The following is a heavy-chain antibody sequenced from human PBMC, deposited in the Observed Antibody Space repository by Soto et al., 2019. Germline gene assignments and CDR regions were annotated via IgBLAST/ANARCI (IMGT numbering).Heavy chain of an antibody. CDR1: GFTVSSNY. Sequence: TGGSLRLSCAASGFTVSSNYMSWVRQAPGKGLEWVSVIYSGGSTYYADSVKGRFTISRDNSKNTLFLQMNSLRAEDTAVYYCAREIGTSLDSWGQGTLVTVSS. V-gene: IGHV3-53*01. D-gene: IGHD6-13*01. CDR2: IYSGGST. J-gene: IGHJ4*02. CDR3: AREIGTSLDS.